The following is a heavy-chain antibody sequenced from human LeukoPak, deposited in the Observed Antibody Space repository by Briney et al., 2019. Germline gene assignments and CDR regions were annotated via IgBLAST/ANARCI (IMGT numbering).Heavy chain of an antibody. D-gene: IGHD2-2*01. Sequence: PGGSLRLSCAASGFTFSSYGMSWVRQAPGKGLEWVSAISGSGGSTYYADSVEGRFTISRDNSKNTLFLHMNSLRAEDTALYYCAKLKGKDGVRDGYETWGPGTMVTVSS. J-gene: IGHJ3*02. CDR2: ISGSGGST. V-gene: IGHV3-23*01. CDR3: AKLKGKDGVRDGYET. CDR1: GFTFSSYG.